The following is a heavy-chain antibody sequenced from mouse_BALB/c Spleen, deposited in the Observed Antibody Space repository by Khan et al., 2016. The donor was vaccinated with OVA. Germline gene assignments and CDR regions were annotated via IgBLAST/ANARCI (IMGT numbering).Heavy chain of an antibody. D-gene: IGHD2-3*01. CDR1: GYSITSGYY. Sequence: EVQLQESGPGLVKPSQSLSLTCSVTGYSITSGYYWNWIRQFPGNKLEWMGYLSYDGSNNYNPSLKNRISITRDTSKNQFFLKLNSVTTEDTATYYCARGYDGYYWFAYWGQGTLVTVSA. J-gene: IGHJ3*01. CDR2: LSYDGSN. CDR3: ARGYDGYYWFAY. V-gene: IGHV3-6*02.